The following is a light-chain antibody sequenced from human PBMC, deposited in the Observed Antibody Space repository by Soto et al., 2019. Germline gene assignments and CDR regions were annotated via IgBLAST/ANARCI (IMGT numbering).Light chain of an antibody. CDR2: EVS. Sequence: QSALTQPASVSGYPGQSITISCTGTSSDVGGYNYVSWYQQHPGKAPKLMIYEVSNRPSGVSNRFSGSKSGNTASLTISGLQAEDEVDYYCSSYTTSSTLEVFGTGTKVTVL. CDR3: SSYTTSSTLEV. CDR1: SSDVGGYNY. J-gene: IGLJ1*01. V-gene: IGLV2-14*01.